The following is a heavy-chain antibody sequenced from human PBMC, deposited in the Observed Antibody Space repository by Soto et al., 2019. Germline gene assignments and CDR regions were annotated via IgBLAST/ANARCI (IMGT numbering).Heavy chain of an antibody. V-gene: IGHV3-48*01. CDR3: AGDSQDSSGYWRYFDY. D-gene: IGHD3-22*01. Sequence: EVQLVESGGGLVQPGGSLRLSCAASGFTFSSYSMNWVRQAPGKGLEWVSYISSSSSTIYYADSVKGRFTISRDNAKNSLYLQMNGLRAEDTAVYYCAGDSQDSSGYWRYFDYWGQGTLVTVSS. CDR2: ISSSSSTI. J-gene: IGHJ4*02. CDR1: GFTFSSYS.